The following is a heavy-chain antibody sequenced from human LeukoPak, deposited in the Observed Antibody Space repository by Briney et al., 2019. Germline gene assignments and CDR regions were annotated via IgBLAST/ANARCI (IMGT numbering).Heavy chain of an antibody. D-gene: IGHD3-22*01. V-gene: IGHV4-59*01. J-gene: IGHJ5*02. Sequence: VKPSETLSLTCTVSDDSISSYYWSWIRQPPGKGLEWIGYIYSSGSTNYNPSLKSRVTMSVDTSKNQFSLKLNSVTAADTAVYYCARSRDSSGYRNNWFDPWGQGTLVTVSS. CDR2: IYSSGST. CDR3: ARSRDSSGYRNNWFDP. CDR1: DDSISSYY.